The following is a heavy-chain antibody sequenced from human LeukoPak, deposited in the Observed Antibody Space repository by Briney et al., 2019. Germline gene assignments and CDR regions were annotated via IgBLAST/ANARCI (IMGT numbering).Heavy chain of an antibody. CDR2: IYYSGSP. CDR1: GGSISSHY. J-gene: IGHJ4*02. D-gene: IGHD3-16*01. Sequence: ASEPLSLPCTVSGGSISSHYWSWIRQPPGKGLEWIGYIYYSGSPNYNPSLKSRVTISVDTSKNQFSLKLSSVTAADTAVYYCATLLGLVDYWGQGTLVTVSS. CDR3: ATLLGLVDY. V-gene: IGHV4-59*11.